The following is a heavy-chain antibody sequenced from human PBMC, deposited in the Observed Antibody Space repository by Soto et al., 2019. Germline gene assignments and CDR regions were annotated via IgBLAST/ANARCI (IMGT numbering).Heavy chain of an antibody. D-gene: IGHD4-17*01. CDR1: GYSCTTHG. CDR2: ISAYNGDT. Sequence: QVQLVQSEAEVRKPGASVKVSCKASGYSCTTHGISWVRRAPGHGLEWMGWISAYNGDTHYVQRFQGRLTMTTDTSTSTAYRELRSLTSEDPAVYYCARDPPFSGILRGTPLMDVWGQGTTVTVSS. J-gene: IGHJ6*02. V-gene: IGHV1-18*04. CDR3: ARDPPFSGILRGTPLMDV.